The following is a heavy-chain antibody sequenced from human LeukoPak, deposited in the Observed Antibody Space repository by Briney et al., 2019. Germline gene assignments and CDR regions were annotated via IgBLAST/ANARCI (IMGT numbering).Heavy chain of an antibody. D-gene: IGHD2-2*01. Sequence: GGSLRLSCAASGFTFSNFGMHWVRQAPGKGLELVAIIWYDGSNEYYADSVKGRFTISRDNSKNTLYLQMNSLRAEDTAVYYCAKLYCSSTSCSRGGYFDYWGQGTLVTVSS. V-gene: IGHV3-33*03. J-gene: IGHJ4*02. CDR3: AKLYCSSTSCSRGGYFDY. CDR2: IWYDGSNE. CDR1: GFTFSNFG.